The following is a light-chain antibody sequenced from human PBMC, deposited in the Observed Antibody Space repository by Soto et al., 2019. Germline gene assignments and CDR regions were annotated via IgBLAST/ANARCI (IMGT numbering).Light chain of an antibody. Sequence: DIQMTQSPSSLSASVGDRVTITCRASQSISNYLNWYQQKPGKAPKLLIYAASSLQSGVPSRFSGSGSGTDFTLTISSLQPEDFAPYYCQQSYSTPWTFGQGTNVEIK. CDR3: QQSYSTPWT. CDR2: AAS. J-gene: IGKJ1*01. CDR1: QSISNY. V-gene: IGKV1-39*01.